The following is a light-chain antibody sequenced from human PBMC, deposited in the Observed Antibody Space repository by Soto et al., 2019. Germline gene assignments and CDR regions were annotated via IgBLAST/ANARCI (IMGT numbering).Light chain of an antibody. CDR1: QAISTY. Sequence: DIQMTQSPSSLSASVGDRVTITCQASQAISTYLNWYQQKPGKAPKLLIYDAYDLAPGVPSRFTGSGSGTEFTLTISSLQPDDFATYYCQQYNSYSWTFGQGTKVDIK. CDR3: QQYNSYSWT. J-gene: IGKJ1*01. CDR2: DAY. V-gene: IGKV1-33*01.